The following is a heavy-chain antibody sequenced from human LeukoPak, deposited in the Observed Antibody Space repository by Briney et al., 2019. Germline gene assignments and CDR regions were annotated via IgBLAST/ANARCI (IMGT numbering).Heavy chain of an antibody. Sequence: GGSLRLSCAASGFTFSSYGIHWVRQAPGKGLEWVAFIRYDGSDKYYVDSVKGRFTISRDNSKNTLFLQMGSLRPEDTAMYYCARNHPAYSSTWFVRYWGQGTVVSVSS. D-gene: IGHD6-13*01. CDR2: IRYDGSDK. J-gene: IGHJ4*02. V-gene: IGHV3-30*02. CDR3: ARNHPAYSSTWFVRY. CDR1: GFTFSSYG.